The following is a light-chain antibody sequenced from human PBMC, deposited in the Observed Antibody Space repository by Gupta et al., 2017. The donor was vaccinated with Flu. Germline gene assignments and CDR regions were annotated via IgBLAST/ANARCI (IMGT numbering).Light chain of an antibody. CDR2: DAS. V-gene: IGKV1-33*01. CDR3: QQYDELPCT. CDR1: QDIRRF. J-gene: IGKJ2*02. Sequence: DIQMTQSPSSLSASVGERVTITCQASQDIRRFLNWDQQKPGRAPKLLIFDASRWETGVPSRFSGSGFGTEFIFTIRSLRPEDVATYYCQQYDELPCTFGQGTKMEIK.